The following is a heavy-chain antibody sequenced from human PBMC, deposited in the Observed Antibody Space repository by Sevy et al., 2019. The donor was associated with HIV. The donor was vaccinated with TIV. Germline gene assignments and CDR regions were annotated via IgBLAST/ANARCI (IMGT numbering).Heavy chain of an antibody. J-gene: IGHJ4*02. Sequence: GESLKISCAASALTFTRYAFHWVRQALGKGPEWLGVISYEGSNTYYGPSVKGRFTISRDNSKNTLYLQMNDMRTEDTAVYYCAKDLHPPGPVRGTNFDYWGRGTLVTVSS. CDR1: ALTFTRYA. V-gene: IGHV3-30*18. CDR3: AKDLHPPGPVRGTNFDY. CDR2: ISYEGSNT. D-gene: IGHD1-1*01.